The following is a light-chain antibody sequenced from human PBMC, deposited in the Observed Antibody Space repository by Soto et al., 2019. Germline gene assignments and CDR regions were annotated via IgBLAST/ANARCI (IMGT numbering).Light chain of an antibody. V-gene: IGKV3-11*01. CDR1: QSVSSY. CDR3: QQRSNWRIT. CDR2: DAS. J-gene: IGKJ5*01. Sequence: EIVLTQSPATLSLSPGERATLSCRASQSVSSYLAWYQQKPGQAPRLLIYDASNRATGIPARVSGSGSWTDFTLNISSLAPEDFAVYYCQQRSNWRITFGQGTRLEIK.